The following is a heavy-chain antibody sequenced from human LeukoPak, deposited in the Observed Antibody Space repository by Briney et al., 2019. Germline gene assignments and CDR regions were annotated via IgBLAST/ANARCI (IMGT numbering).Heavy chain of an antibody. J-gene: IGHJ5*02. D-gene: IGHD3-3*01. CDR2: IIPILGIA. CDR3: ARDLVTIFGVVNNWFDP. V-gene: IGHV1-69*04. CDR1: GGTFSSYA. Sequence: SVKVSCKASGGTFSSYAISWVRQAPGQGLEWMGRIIPILGIANYAQKFQGRVTITADKSTSTAYMELGSLRSEDTAVYYCARDLVTIFGVVNNWFDPWGQGTLVTVSS.